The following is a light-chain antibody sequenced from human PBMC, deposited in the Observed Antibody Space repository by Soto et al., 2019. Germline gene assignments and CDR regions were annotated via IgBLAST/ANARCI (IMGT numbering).Light chain of an antibody. CDR1: QSVSSNY. CDR3: QPYGSSPYT. CDR2: AAS. V-gene: IGKV3-20*01. J-gene: IGKJ2*01. Sequence: ETVLTQSPGTLSLSPGERATLSCRASQSVSSNYLAWYQQKPGQGPRLLIYAASSRATGIPDRFSGSGSGTDFTLTISRLEPEDFAVYYCQPYGSSPYTFGQGTKLEIK.